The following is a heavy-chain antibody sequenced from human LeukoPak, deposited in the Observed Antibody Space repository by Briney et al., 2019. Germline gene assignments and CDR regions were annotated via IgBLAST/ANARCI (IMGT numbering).Heavy chain of an antibody. J-gene: IGHJ5*02. CDR3: AREQGLRFLEWLSKAKDNWFDP. CDR2: ISAYNGNT. D-gene: IGHD3-3*01. Sequence: ASVKVSCKASGYTFTSYGISWVRQAPGQGLEWMGWISAYNGNTNYAQKLQGRVTMTTDTSTSTAYMELRSLRSDDTAVYYCAREQGLRFLEWLSKAKDNWFDPWGQGTLVTDSS. CDR1: GYTFTSYG. V-gene: IGHV1-18*01.